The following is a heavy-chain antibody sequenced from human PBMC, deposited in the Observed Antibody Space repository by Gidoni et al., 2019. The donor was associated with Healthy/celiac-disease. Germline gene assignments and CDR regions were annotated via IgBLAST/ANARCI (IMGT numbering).Heavy chain of an antibody. CDR1: GFSLTASGMC. Sequence: QVTLRESGPALVKPTQTLTLTCTFSGFSLTASGMCVSWIRQPPGKALEWLARIDWDDDKYYSTSLKTRLTISKDTYKNQVVLTMTNMDPVDTATYYCARGRLGPYYDILTGYYPYYGMDVWGQGTTVTVSS. CDR2: IDWDDDK. J-gene: IGHJ6*02. CDR3: ARGRLGPYYDILTGYYPYYGMDV. D-gene: IGHD3-9*01. V-gene: IGHV2-70*15.